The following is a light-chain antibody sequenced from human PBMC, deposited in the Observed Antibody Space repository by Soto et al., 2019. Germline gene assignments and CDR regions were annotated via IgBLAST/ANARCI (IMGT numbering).Light chain of an antibody. Sequence: VVTQSPATLSVFPGETATLSGTARQSVSSDLAWYQQRPGQAPRLLIYGASTRATGFPASFRGSGSGTDLRLPISSLQSEDFATYYGQQYNTWHPEIALGRGTQVEIK. CDR1: QSVSSD. V-gene: IGKV3-15*01. J-gene: IGKJ1*01. CDR3: QQYNTWHPEIA. CDR2: GAS.